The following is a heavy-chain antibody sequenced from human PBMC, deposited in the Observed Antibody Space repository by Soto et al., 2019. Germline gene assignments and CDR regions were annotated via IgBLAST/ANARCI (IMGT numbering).Heavy chain of an antibody. J-gene: IGHJ5*02. CDR2: ITNSGGST. Sequence: GGSLRLSSVASGFAFNSYAMTWVRQAPGKGLEWVSTITNSGGSTYYADSVKGRFTISRDNSKNTLYMQMTTLTAEDTAIYYCTKEHDYGYYGWFDPWGQGTLVTSPQ. CDR1: GFAFNSYA. CDR3: TKEHDYGYYGWFDP. V-gene: IGHV3-23*01. D-gene: IGHD4-17*01.